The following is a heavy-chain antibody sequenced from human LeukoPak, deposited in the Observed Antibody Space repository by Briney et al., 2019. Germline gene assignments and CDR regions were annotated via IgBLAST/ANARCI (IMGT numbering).Heavy chain of an antibody. CDR3: ARDSGTTGEVKFDP. J-gene: IGHJ5*02. D-gene: IGHD3-10*01. Sequence: PSETLSLTCTVSGGSIRGYWSWIRQPAGKGLEWIGRIYGSGSADYNPSLKSRVTMSIDTSRNRFSLNLISVPAADTAVYCCARDSGTTGEVKFDPWGQGTLVTVSS. CDR2: IYGSGSA. CDR1: GGSIRGY. V-gene: IGHV4-4*07.